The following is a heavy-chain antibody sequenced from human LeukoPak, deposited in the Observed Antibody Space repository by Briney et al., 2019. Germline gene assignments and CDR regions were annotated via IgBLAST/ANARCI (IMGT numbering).Heavy chain of an antibody. CDR3: ARAPGGFSGYDSPDYYYGMDV. CDR2: IYPGDSDT. D-gene: IGHD5-12*01. CDR1: GYSFTSYW. Sequence: GESLKISCKGSGYSFTSYWIGWVRQMPGKGLEWMGIIYPGDSDTRYSPSFQGQVTISADKSISTAYLQWSSLKASDTAMYYCARAPGGFSGYDSPDYYYGMDVWGQGTTVRLL. J-gene: IGHJ6*02. V-gene: IGHV5-51*01.